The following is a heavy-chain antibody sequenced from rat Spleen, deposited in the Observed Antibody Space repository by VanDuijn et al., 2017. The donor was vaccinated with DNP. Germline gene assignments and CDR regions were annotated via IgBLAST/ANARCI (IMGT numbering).Heavy chain of an antibody. J-gene: IGHJ2*01. CDR3: ARGGFGIQGDY. D-gene: IGHD4-3*01. V-gene: IGHV3-3*01. Sequence: EVQLQESGPGLVKPSQSLSLTCSVTGYSITSSYRWNWIRKFPGNKLEWMGYINSAGSTNYNPSLKSRISITRDTSKNQLFLQVNSVTTEDTATYYCARGGFGIQGDYWGQGVMVTVSS. CDR2: INSAGST. CDR1: GYSITSSYR.